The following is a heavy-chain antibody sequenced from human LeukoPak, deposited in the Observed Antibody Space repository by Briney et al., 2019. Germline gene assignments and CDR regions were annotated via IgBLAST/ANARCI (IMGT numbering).Heavy chain of an antibody. Sequence: GGSLRLSCSASGFTFSSYAMHWVRQAPGKGLEYVSAISSNGGSTYYADSVKGRFTISRDNSKNTLYLQMSSLRAEDTAVYYRVKDDYSNYYYYGMDVWGQGTTVTVSS. D-gene: IGHD4-11*01. V-gene: IGHV3-64D*06. CDR1: GFTFSSYA. CDR2: ISSNGGST. CDR3: VKDDYSNYYYYGMDV. J-gene: IGHJ6*02.